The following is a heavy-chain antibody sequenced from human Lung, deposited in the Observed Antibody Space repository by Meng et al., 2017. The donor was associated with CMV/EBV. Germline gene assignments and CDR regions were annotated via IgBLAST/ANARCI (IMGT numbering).Heavy chain of an antibody. CDR1: GGSINNYY. CDR3: ARGSLSVVDPDHYFDY. D-gene: IGHD2-15*01. J-gene: IGHJ4*02. Sequence: SXTXSLXXTVSGGSINNYYWTWIRQPPGMRLEWIGYISYSGSTKYNPSLKSRVTISVDTSKNHFSLKLSSVTAADTAVYYCARGSLSVVDPDHYFDYWGQGXLVTVSS. V-gene: IGHV4-59*01. CDR2: ISYSGST.